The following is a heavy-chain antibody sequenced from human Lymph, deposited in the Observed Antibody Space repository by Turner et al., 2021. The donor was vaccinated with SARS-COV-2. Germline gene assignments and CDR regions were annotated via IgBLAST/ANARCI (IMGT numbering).Heavy chain of an antibody. CDR1: GFTFSTYS. Sequence: EVQLVESGGGLVKPGGSLRLSCAASGFTFSTYSMNWVRQAPGKGLEWISSISSSSSYIYYADSVKGRFTISRDDAKNSLYLQMNSLRAEDTAVYYCARDIPTTADYFDDWGQGTLVTVSS. J-gene: IGHJ4*02. D-gene: IGHD4-17*01. V-gene: IGHV3-21*01. CDR3: ARDIPTTADYFDD. CDR2: ISSSSSYI.